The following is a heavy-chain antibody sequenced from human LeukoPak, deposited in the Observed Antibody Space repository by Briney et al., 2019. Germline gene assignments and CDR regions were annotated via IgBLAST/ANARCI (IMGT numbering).Heavy chain of an antibody. CDR3: ARDPNTASAFDI. D-gene: IGHD2-21*02. J-gene: IGHJ3*02. V-gene: IGHV4-4*07. CDR2: IYTSGST. Sequence: SETLSLTCTVSGDSISSYYWSWIRQPAGKGLEWIGRIYTSGSTNYNPSLKSRVTMSVDTSENQFSLKLSSVTAADTAVYYCARDPNTASAFDIWGQGTMVTVSS. CDR1: GDSISSYY.